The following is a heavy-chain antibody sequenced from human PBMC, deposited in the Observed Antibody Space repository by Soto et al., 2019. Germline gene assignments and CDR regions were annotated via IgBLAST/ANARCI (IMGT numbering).Heavy chain of an antibody. V-gene: IGHV4-39*01. D-gene: IGHD4-17*01. CDR3: GRHYGVGYFDY. Sequence: PSETLSLTCTVSGGSISSSSYYWGWIRQPPGKGLEWIGSIYYSGSTYYNPSLKSRVTISVDTSKNQFSLKLSSVTAADTAVYYCGRHYGVGYFDYWGQGTLVTVSS. CDR2: IYYSGST. J-gene: IGHJ4*02. CDR1: GGSISSSSYY.